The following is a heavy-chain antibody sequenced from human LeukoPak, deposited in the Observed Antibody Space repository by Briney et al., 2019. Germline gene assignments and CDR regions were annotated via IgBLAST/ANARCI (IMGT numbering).Heavy chain of an antibody. Sequence: NPGGSLRLSFAASGFTFSSYSMNWVRQAPGKGLEWVSSIISSSSYIYYADSVKGRLTISRDNAENSQYLQMNSPRAEDSAVYFCATNFGGGDTVTGPFDPWGQGTLVTVSS. D-gene: IGHD4-11*01. CDR3: ATNFGGGDTVTGPFDP. V-gene: IGHV3-21*01. J-gene: IGHJ5*02. CDR2: IISSSSYI. CDR1: GFTFSSYS.